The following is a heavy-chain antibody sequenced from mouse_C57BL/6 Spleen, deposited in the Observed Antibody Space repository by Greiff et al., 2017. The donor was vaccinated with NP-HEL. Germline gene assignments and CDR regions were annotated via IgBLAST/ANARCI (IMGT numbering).Heavy chain of an antibody. Sequence: QVQLQQSGAELVKPGASVKLSCTASGFTFTSYWMHWVKQRPGQGLEWIGKINPSDGGTNYTEKFKSKATMTVDKSSNTAYMQLSSLTSEDSAVDLGARWYGGRDGYFDDWGKGTTVTVSS. CDR1: GFTFTSYW. J-gene: IGHJ1*03. CDR2: INPSDGGT. CDR3: ARWYGGRDGYFDD. V-gene: IGHV1-53*01. D-gene: IGHD1-1*01.